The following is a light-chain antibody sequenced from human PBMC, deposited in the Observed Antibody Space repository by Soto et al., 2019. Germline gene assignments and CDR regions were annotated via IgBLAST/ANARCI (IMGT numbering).Light chain of an antibody. J-gene: IGLJ1*01. V-gene: IGLV2-11*01. Sequence: QSVLAQPASVSGSLGQSVTISCTGTSSDVGGYNHVSWYEQHPGKAPKLMIYDVTKRPSGVPDRFSGSKSGNTASLTISGLQAEDEADYYCCSFAGSYSYVFGIGTKVTVL. CDR2: DVT. CDR3: CSFAGSYSYV. CDR1: SSDVGGYNH.